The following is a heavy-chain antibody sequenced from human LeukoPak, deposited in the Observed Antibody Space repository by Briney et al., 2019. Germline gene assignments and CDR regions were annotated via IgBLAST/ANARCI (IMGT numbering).Heavy chain of an antibody. V-gene: IGHV3-23*01. D-gene: IGHD3-10*01. CDR3: ARDLVTMVRGVIENDY. Sequence: GGSLRLSCAASGFTFSSYAMSWVRQAPGKGLEWVSAISGSGGSTYYADSVKGRFTISRDNAKNSLYLQMNSLRAEDTAVYYCARDLVTMVRGVIENDYWGQGTLVTVSS. CDR2: ISGSGGST. J-gene: IGHJ4*02. CDR1: GFTFSSYA.